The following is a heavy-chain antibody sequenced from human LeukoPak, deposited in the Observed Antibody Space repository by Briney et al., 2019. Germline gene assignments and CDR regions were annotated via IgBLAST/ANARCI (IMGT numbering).Heavy chain of an antibody. J-gene: IGHJ6*02. CDR3: ARVRETDYYYYAMDV. V-gene: IGHV3-53*01. Sequence: GGSLRLSCAASGFTVSSNYMNWVRQTPGKGLESVSVIYRGGGTYYADSVKGRFTISRDNSKNTLYLRMNSLRADDTAVYFCARVRETDYYYYAMDVWGQGTTVTVSS. CDR2: IYRGGGT. CDR1: GFTVSSNY.